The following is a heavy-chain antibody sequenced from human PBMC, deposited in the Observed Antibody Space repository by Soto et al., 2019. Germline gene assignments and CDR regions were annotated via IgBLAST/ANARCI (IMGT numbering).Heavy chain of an antibody. CDR1: GYSFTSYW. D-gene: IGHD4-4*01. CDR2: IYPGDSDT. V-gene: IGHV5-51*01. Sequence: GESLKISCKGSGYSFTSYWIGWVRQMPGKGLEWMGIIYPGDSDTRYSPSFQGQVTISADKSISTAYLQWSSLKASDTAMYYCARSHNSNYFYYGMDVWGQGTTVTVSS. CDR3: ARSHNSNYFYYGMDV. J-gene: IGHJ6*02.